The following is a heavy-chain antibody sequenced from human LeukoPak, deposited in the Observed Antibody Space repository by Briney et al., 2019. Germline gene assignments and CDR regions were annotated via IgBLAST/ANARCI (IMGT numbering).Heavy chain of an antibody. CDR3: ARHPYCSGGSCYDAFDI. CDR1: GGSISSYY. CDR2: IYTSGST. V-gene: IGHV4-4*07. D-gene: IGHD2-15*01. Sequence: SETLSLTCTVSGGSISSYYWSWIRQPAGKGLEWIGRIYTSGSTNYNPSLKSRVTMSVDMSKNQFSLKLSSVTAADTAVYYCARHPYCSGGSCYDAFDIWGQGTMVTVSS. J-gene: IGHJ3*02.